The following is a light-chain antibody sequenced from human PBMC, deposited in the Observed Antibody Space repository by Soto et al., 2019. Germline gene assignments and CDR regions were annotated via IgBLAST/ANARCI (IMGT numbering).Light chain of an antibody. J-gene: IGKJ4*01. CDR3: QQYYSFPLT. V-gene: IGKV4-1*01. CDR1: QSVLYSSNNKNY. CDR2: WAS. Sequence: DIVMTQSPESLAVSRGERATINRRSSQSVLYSSNNKNYLAWYQQKPGQPPKLLIYWASTRESGVPDRFSGSGSGTEFTLTISSLQAEDVAVYYCQQYYSFPLTFGGGTKVEIK.